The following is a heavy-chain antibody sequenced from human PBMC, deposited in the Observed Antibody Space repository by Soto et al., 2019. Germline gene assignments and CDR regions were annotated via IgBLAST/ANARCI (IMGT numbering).Heavy chain of an antibody. CDR3: ASDLHGSGSYAYYYGMDV. Sequence: GGSLRLSCAASGFTFSSYWMHWVRQAPGKGLVWVSRINSDGSSTSYADSVKGRFTISRDNAKNTLYLQMNSLRAEDTAVYYCASDLHGSGSYAYYYGMDVWGQGTTVTVSS. D-gene: IGHD3-10*01. V-gene: IGHV3-74*01. J-gene: IGHJ6*02. CDR2: INSDGSST. CDR1: GFTFSSYW.